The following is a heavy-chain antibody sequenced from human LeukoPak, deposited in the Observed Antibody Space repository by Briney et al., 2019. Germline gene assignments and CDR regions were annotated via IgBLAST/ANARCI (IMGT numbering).Heavy chain of an antibody. CDR1: GDSISSSTYY. CDR3: ARLVRATGAFDI. D-gene: IGHD3-16*02. Sequence: SETLSLTCTVSGDSISSSTYYWGWIRQPPGKGLEWIGSIYYSGSTYYNPSLKSRVTISVDTSKNQFSLKLSSVTAADTAVYYCARLVRATGAFDIWGQGTMVTVSS. CDR2: IYYSGST. V-gene: IGHV4-39*07. J-gene: IGHJ3*02.